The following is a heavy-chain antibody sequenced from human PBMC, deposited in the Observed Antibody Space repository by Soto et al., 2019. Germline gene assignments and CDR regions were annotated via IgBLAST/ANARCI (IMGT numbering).Heavy chain of an antibody. J-gene: IGHJ6*02. CDR2: IYYSGST. CDR3: ARSGYSYGYYYYYGMDV. Sequence: SETLCLTCTVSGGSISRYYWSGSRQPPGKGLEWIGYIYYSGSTNYNPSLKSRVTISVDTSKNQFSLKLSSVTAADTAVYYCARSGYSYGYYYYYGMDVWGQGTTVTVSS. V-gene: IGHV4-59*08. D-gene: IGHD5-18*01. CDR1: GGSISRYY.